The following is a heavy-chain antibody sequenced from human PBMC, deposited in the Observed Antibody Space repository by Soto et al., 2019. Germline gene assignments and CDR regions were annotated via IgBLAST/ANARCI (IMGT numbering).Heavy chain of an antibody. CDR1: GFTFSSYS. CDR2: ISTSSSNI. Sequence: EVQLVESGGGLVQPGESLRLSCAASGFTFSSYSLNWVRQAPGKGLEWVSDISTSSSNIYYADSVKGRFTISRDNANNALYLQMNSLRDGDTGVYYCARDWYSNGLAPDDFDIWGQGTMVIVSS. CDR3: ARDWYSNGLAPDDFDI. D-gene: IGHD5-18*01. V-gene: IGHV3-48*02. J-gene: IGHJ3*02.